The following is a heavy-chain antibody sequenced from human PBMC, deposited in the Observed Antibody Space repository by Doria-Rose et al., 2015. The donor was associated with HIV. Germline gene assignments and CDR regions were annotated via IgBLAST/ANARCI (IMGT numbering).Heavy chain of an antibody. D-gene: IGHD6-13*01. J-gene: IGHJ4*02. CDR1: GVSLSSPGMG. V-gene: IGHV2-26*01. CDR2: IFSDDER. CDR3: ARIKSSRWYHKYYLDF. Sequence: TETLTLTCTVSGVSLSSPGMGVSWIRQPPGKALEWLANIFSDDERSYKTSLKSRLTISRGTSKSQVVLTMTDMDPVDTATYYCARIKSSRWYHKYYLDFWGQGTLVIVSA.